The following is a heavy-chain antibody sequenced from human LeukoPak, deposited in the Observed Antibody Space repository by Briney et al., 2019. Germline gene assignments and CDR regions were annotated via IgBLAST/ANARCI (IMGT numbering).Heavy chain of an antibody. J-gene: IGHJ5*02. Sequence: SETLSLTCTVSGGSISSSSYYWGWIRQPPGKGLEWIGSIYYSGSTYYNPSLKSRVTISVDTSKNQFSLKLSSVTAADTAVYYCAGEPIRDIVVVPAAKGGARFDPWGQGTLVTVSS. CDR2: IYYSGST. CDR1: GGSISSSSYY. D-gene: IGHD2-2*01. CDR3: AGEPIRDIVVVPAAKGGARFDP. V-gene: IGHV4-39*07.